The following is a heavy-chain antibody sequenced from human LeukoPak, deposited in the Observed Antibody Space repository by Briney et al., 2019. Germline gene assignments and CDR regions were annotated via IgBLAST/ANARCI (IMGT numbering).Heavy chain of an antibody. Sequence: SETLSLTCTVSGYSISSGFYWGWIRQPPGKGLEWIGNVYHGGSTYYNPSLKNRVTISVDTSKNQFSLMLNSVTAADTAVYYCARESRRIAAAGPSYYMDVWGRGTTVTVSS. J-gene: IGHJ6*03. CDR3: ARESRRIAAAGPSYYMDV. V-gene: IGHV4-38-2*02. CDR2: VYHGGST. CDR1: GYSISSGFY. D-gene: IGHD6-13*01.